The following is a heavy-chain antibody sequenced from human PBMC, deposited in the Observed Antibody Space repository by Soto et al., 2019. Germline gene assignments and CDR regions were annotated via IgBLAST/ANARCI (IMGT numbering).Heavy chain of an antibody. CDR3: SIDFVIGYRYSGSYYALDPIDY. CDR2: ISAYNGNT. V-gene: IGHV1-18*01. CDR1: GYTFTSYG. D-gene: IGHD1-26*01. Sequence: GASVKVSCKASGYTFTSYGISWVRQAPGQGLEWMGWISAYNGNTHYAQTLQGRVTMTTDTSTSTAYMELRSLRSDDTAVYYCSIDFVIGYRYSGSYYALDPIDYWGQGTLVTVSS. J-gene: IGHJ4*02.